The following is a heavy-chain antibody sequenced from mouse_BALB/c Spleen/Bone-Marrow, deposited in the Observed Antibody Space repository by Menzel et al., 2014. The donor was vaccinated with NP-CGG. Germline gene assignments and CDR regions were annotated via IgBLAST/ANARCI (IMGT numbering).Heavy chain of an antibody. CDR2: INPGGGGA. CDR1: GYAFTNYL. CDR3: AREWTARAVDY. J-gene: IGHJ2*01. D-gene: IGHD3-2*01. V-gene: IGHV1-54*01. Sequence: VQLQQSGAELVRPGTSVKVSCKASGYAFTNYLIEWVKQRPVQGLEWIGVINPGGGGANYNAKFKGKATLTADKSSSTDYMRLSSLTSDDSAVYFCAREWTARAVDYWGQGTTLTVSS.